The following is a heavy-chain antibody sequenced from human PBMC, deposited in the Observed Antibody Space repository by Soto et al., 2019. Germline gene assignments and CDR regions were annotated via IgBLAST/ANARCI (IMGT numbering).Heavy chain of an antibody. D-gene: IGHD4-17*01. CDR2: IYYSGST. Sequence: QVQLQESGPGLVKPSQTLSLTCNVSGVSISSGGYYWSWIRQHPAKGLEWIGHIYYSGSTYYNPSLTSRVTISVDTSKNQSSLKLSSVTAADTAVYYCARGRPDDYGDPDYFDYWGQGALVTVSS. CDR1: GVSISSGGYY. J-gene: IGHJ4*02. V-gene: IGHV4-31*03. CDR3: ARGRPDDYGDPDYFDY.